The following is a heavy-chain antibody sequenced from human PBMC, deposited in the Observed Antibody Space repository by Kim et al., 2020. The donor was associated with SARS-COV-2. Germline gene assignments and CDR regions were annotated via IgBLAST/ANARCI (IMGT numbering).Heavy chain of an antibody. CDR3: ARELGLSHISGYYDSSGYYGY. D-gene: IGHD3-22*01. Sequence: GGSLRLSCAASGFTISSYAMHWVRQAPGKGLEWVAVISYDGSNKYYADSVKGRFTISRDNSKNTLYLQMNSLRAEDTAVYYCARELGLSHISGYYDSSGYYGYWGQGTLVTVSS. CDR1: GFTISSYA. J-gene: IGHJ4*02. V-gene: IGHV3-30*04. CDR2: ISYDGSNK.